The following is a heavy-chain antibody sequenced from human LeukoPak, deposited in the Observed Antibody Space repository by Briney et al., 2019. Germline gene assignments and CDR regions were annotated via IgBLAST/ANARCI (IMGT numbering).Heavy chain of an antibody. CDR1: GVTFSSYW. V-gene: IGHV3-74*01. CDR3: ARDRGYVPDY. J-gene: IGHJ4*02. D-gene: IGHD5-12*01. CDR2: ITGDGSST. Sequence: GGSLRLSCAASGVTFSSYWMHWVRQAPGQGLVWVSRITGDGSSTTYADSVKGRFTISRDNAKNTLYLQMNSLRAEDTAVYYCARDRGYVPDYWGQGTLVTVPS.